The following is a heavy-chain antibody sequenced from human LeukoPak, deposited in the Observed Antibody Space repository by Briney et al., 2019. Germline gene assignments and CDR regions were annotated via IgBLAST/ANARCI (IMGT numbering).Heavy chain of an antibody. D-gene: IGHD3-22*01. CDR1: GFTFDDYG. CDR3: AKGTYYYDSSGYYGGVY. J-gene: IGHJ4*02. CDR2: ISGSGGST. Sequence: GGSLRLSCAASGFTFDDYGMSWVRQAPGKGLEWVSAISGSGGSTYYADSVKGRFTISRDNSKNTLYLQMNSLRAEDTAVYYCAKGTYYYDSSGYYGGVYWGQGTLVTVSS. V-gene: IGHV3-23*01.